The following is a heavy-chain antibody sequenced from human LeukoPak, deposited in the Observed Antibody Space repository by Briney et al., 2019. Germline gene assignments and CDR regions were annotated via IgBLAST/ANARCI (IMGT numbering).Heavy chain of an antibody. J-gene: IGHJ4*02. CDR1: GFTFSSYA. V-gene: IGHV3-30-3*01. CDR3: ARDFGPWLHYFDY. Sequence: GGSLRLSCAASGFTFSSYAMHWVRQAPGKGLEWVAVISYDGSNKYYADSVKGRFTISRDYSKNTLYLQMNSLRAEDTAVYYCARDFGPWLHYFDYWGQGTLVTVSS. D-gene: IGHD5-18*01. CDR2: ISYDGSNK.